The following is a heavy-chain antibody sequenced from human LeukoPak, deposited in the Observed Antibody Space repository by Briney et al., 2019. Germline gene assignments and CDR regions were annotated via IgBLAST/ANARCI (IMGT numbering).Heavy chain of an antibody. J-gene: IGHJ5*02. Sequence: GASVKVSCTASGYTFTSYDINWVRQATGQGLEWMGWMNPNSGNTGYAQKFQGRVTMTRNTSISTAYMELSSLRSEDTAVYYCARGGDCSSTSCYRGYWFDPWGQGTLVTVSS. CDR3: ARGGDCSSTSCYRGYWFDP. CDR1: GYTFTSYD. V-gene: IGHV1-8*01. D-gene: IGHD2-2*02. CDR2: MNPNSGNT.